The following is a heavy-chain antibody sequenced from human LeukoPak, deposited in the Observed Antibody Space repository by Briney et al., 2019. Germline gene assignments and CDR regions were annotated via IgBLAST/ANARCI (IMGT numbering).Heavy chain of an antibody. D-gene: IGHD2-2*02. CDR2: IYYSGST. CDR3: ARLDCSSTSCYTFTNAFDI. CDR1: GGSTSSHY. Sequence: KTSETLSLTCTVSGGSTSSHYWSWIRQPPGKGLEWIGYIYYSGSTNYNPSLKSRVTISVDTSKNQFSLKLSSVTAADSAVYYCARLDCSSTSCYTFTNAFDIWGQGTMVTVSS. V-gene: IGHV4-59*11. J-gene: IGHJ3*02.